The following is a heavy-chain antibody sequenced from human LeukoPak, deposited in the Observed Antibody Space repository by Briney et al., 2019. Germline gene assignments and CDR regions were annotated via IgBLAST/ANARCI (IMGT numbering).Heavy chain of an antibody. V-gene: IGHV4-4*09. CDR3: ARQVEGYCRGGSCYSSYFDY. D-gene: IGHD2-15*01. Sequence: PSETLSPTCTVSGGSISSYYWSWIRQPPGKGLEWIGYIYTSGSTNYNPSLKSRVTISVDTSKNQFSLKLSSVTAADTAVYYCARQVEGYCRGGSCYSSYFDYWGQGTLVTVSS. J-gene: IGHJ4*02. CDR1: GGSISSYY. CDR2: IYTSGST.